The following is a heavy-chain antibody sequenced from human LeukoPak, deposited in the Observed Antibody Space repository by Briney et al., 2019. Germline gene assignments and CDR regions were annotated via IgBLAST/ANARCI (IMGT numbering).Heavy chain of an antibody. D-gene: IGHD5-24*01. CDR1: GFTFHNNG. CDR3: RRDSRPSVATLRSRWTDS. J-gene: IGHJ4*02. Sequence: GGSLRLSCAASGFTFHNNGMSWVCQAPGEGRGWVSAISGSSRSTYHAESAKGGVSTSTDNTQKTLCLHMKTLRAVETRVCICRRDSRPSVATLRSRWTDSWGQGSLVTVSS. V-gene: IGHV3-23*01. CDR2: ISGSSRST.